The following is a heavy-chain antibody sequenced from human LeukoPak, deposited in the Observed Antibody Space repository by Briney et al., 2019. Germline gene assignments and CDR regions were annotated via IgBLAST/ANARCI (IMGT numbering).Heavy chain of an antibody. CDR1: GFTFSSYW. CDR3: ARKGNAFDF. J-gene: IGHJ3*01. V-gene: IGHV3-7*01. CDR2: IKLDVSET. Sequence: PGGSLRLSCAASGFTFSSYWMTWVRQAPGKGLEWVANIKLDVSETYYVDSVRGRFTISRVNTKNSLYLQMDSLRAEDTAVYYCARKGNAFDFWGQGTMVTVSS. D-gene: IGHD3-10*01.